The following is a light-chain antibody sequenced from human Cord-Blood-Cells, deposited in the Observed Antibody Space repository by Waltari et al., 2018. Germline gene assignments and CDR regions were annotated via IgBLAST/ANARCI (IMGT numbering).Light chain of an antibody. J-gene: IGKJ2*01. CDR3: QQRSNWMYT. V-gene: IGKV3-11*01. CDR1: QSVSSN. Sequence: EIVLTQSPATLSLSPGERATLACRPSQSVSSNLAWYQQKPGQAPRLLIYDASNRATGIPARCSGSESGTDFTLTISSREPEEFAVYYCQQRSNWMYTFGQGTKPEIK. CDR2: DAS.